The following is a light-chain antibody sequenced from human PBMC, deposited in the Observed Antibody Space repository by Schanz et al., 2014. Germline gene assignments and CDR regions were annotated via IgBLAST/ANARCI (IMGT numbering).Light chain of an antibody. V-gene: IGKV3-20*01. CDR2: GAF. Sequence: EIVLTQSPGTLSLSPGERATLSCKASQSISGYDLAWYQQKPGQAPRLLIYGAFDRATGIADRFSGSGSGTVFTLTISRLEAEDFAVYYCQQYSKSPLTFGGGTKVEI. J-gene: IGKJ4*01. CDR3: QQYSKSPLT. CDR1: QSISGYD.